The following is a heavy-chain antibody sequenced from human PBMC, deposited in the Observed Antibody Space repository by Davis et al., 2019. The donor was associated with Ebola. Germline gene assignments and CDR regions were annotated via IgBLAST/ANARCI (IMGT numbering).Heavy chain of an antibody. CDR3: ARRVTVGRGVDY. CDR2: INHSGST. V-gene: IGHV4-34*01. Sequence: ESLKISCAASDFSVSNYWMTWVRQPPGKGLEWIGEINHSGSTNYNPSLKSRVTISIDTSKNQFSLKLSSVTAADTAVYYCARRVTVGRGVDYWGQGTLVTVSS. CDR1: DFSVSNYW. D-gene: IGHD2-8*02. J-gene: IGHJ4*02.